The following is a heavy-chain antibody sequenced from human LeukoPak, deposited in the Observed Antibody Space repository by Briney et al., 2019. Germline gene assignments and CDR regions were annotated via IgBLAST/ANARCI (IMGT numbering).Heavy chain of an antibody. CDR3: AKDTHVAVTGTFDS. V-gene: IGHV3-9*01. CDR2: LNWNSAAT. D-gene: IGHD6-19*01. CDR1: GFTFDDFA. J-gene: IGHJ4*02. Sequence: QAGMSLRLSCAASGFTFDDFAMHWVRQAPGKGLEWVSGLNWNSAATGYADSVKGRFTISRDNAKNSLYLQMNSLGPEDTAFYYRAKDTHVAVTGTFDSWGQGTLVTVSS.